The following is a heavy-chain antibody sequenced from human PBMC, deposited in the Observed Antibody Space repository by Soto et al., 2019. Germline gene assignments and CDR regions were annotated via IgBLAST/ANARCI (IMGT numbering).Heavy chain of an antibody. CDR1: GGSVSSGGYS. Sequence: QLQLQESGSGLVKPSQTLSLTCAVSGGSVSSGGYSWSWIRQPPGQGLEWIGYIYHSGSTYYNPSLKSRVTISVDRSKNQDSLKLSSVTAADTAVYYCARAPVYYESRGYYPNWGQGTLVTVSS. CDR3: ARAPVYYESRGYYPN. J-gene: IGHJ4*02. D-gene: IGHD3-22*01. V-gene: IGHV4-30-2*01. CDR2: IYHSGST.